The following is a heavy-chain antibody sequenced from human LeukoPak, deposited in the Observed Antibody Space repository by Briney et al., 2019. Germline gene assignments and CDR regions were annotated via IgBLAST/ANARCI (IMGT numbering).Heavy chain of an antibody. CDR2: INSDGSST. D-gene: IGHD4-11*01. CDR1: GFTFSSYW. Sequence: GRSLRLSCAASGFTFSSYWMHWVRQAPGKGLVWVSRINSDGSSTSYADSVKGRFTISRDNAKNTLYLQMNSLRAEDTAVYYCATVTTSYYYYYGMDVWGQGTTVTVSS. CDR3: ATVTTSYYYYYGMDV. V-gene: IGHV3-74*01. J-gene: IGHJ6*02.